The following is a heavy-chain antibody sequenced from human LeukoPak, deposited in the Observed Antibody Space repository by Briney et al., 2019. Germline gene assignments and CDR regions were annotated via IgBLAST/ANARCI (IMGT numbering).Heavy chain of an antibody. J-gene: IGHJ4*02. Sequence: GGSLRLSCVASGFTFSSFGMHWVRQAPGRGLEWVALILYDNKYYIDSVKGRFTISRDNSKNTLYLQMDSLRAEDTAVYYCTRYCSGACYSGVDYWGQGTLVTVPS. CDR1: GFTFSSFG. D-gene: IGHD2-21*01. V-gene: IGHV3-33*05. CDR2: ILYDNK. CDR3: TRYCSGACYSGVDY.